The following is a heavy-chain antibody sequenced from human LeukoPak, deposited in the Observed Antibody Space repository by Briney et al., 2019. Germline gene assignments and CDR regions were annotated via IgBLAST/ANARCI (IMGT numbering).Heavy chain of an antibody. CDR3: ARDSEVWLVPFDY. D-gene: IGHD6-19*01. Sequence: PGGSLRLSCAASGFTFDDYAMHWVRQAPGKGLEWVSSISWNSGSIGYAGSVKGRFTISRDNAKNSLYLQMNSLRAEDTAVYYCARDSEVWLVPFDYWGQGTLVTVSS. CDR1: GFTFDDYA. CDR2: ISWNSGSI. V-gene: IGHV3-9*01. J-gene: IGHJ4*02.